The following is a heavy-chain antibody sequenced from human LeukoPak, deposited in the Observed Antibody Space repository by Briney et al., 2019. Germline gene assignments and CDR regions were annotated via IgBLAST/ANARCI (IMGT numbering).Heavy chain of an antibody. CDR3: AREDILAGWYYFDY. J-gene: IGHJ4*02. CDR1: GGSISSYY. V-gene: IGHV4-59*12. Sequence: PSETLSLTCTVSGGSISSYYWSWIRQPPGKGLEWIGYIYYSGSTNYNPSLKSRVTISVDTSKNQFSLKLSSVTAADTAVYYCAREDILAGWYYFDYWGQGTLVTVSS. CDR2: IYYSGST. D-gene: IGHD2-15*01.